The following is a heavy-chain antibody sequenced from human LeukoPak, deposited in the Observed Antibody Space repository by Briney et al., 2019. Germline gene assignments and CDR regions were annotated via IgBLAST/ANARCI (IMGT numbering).Heavy chain of an antibody. J-gene: IGHJ4*02. Sequence: AGGSLRLSCAASGFTFSSYGMHWVRQAPGKGLEWVAVISYDGSNKYYADPVKGRFTISRDNSKNTLYLQMNSLRAEDTAVYYCAKDWQQLAFDYWGQGTLVTVSS. CDR2: ISYDGSNK. CDR3: AKDWQQLAFDY. CDR1: GFTFSSYG. D-gene: IGHD6-13*01. V-gene: IGHV3-30*18.